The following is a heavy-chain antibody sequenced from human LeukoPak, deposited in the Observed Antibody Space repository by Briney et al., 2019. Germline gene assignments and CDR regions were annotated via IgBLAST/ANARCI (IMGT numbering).Heavy chain of an antibody. CDR3: TRHGTPTVTTGTWLQQDY. J-gene: IGHJ4*02. V-gene: IGHV3-73*01. D-gene: IGHD4-17*01. CDR2: IRSKANSYAT. Sequence: PGGSLRLSCAASGFTFSGSAMHWVRQASGKGLEWVGRIRSKANSYATAYAASVKGRFTISRDDSKNTAYLQMNSLKTEDTAVYYCTRHGTPTVTTGTWLQQDYWGQGTLVTVSS. CDR1: GFTFSGSA.